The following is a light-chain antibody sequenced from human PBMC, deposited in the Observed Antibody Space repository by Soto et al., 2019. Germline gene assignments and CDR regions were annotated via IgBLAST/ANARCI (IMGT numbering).Light chain of an antibody. J-gene: IGKJ2*01. V-gene: IGKV3-11*01. Sequence: EIVLTQSPASLSLSAGERVTLSCRASQSVDTMVAWYQQQVGRTPRLLIYETSNWATGVPGRFSGSGSGTDFTLTLSRLEPEDFAVYFCQVRTDWPPFKYTFGQGTKLEV. CDR2: ETS. CDR1: QSVDTM. CDR3: QVRTDWPPFKYT.